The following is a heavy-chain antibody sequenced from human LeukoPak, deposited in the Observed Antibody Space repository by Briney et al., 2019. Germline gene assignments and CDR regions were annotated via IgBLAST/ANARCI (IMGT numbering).Heavy chain of an antibody. CDR3: ARGTITMIVVVLDY. J-gene: IGHJ4*02. D-gene: IGHD3-22*01. CDR1: GYTFTSYG. CDR2: TSAYNGNT. V-gene: IGHV1-18*01. Sequence: ASVKVSCKASGYTFTSYGISWVRQAPGQGLEWMGWTSAYNGNTNYAQKLQGRVTMTTDTSTSTAYMELRSLRSDDTAVYYCARGTITMIVVVLDYWGQGTLVTVSS.